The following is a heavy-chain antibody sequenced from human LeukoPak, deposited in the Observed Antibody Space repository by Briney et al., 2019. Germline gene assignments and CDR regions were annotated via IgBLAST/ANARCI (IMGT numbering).Heavy chain of an antibody. CDR1: GFTFSSYG. CDR2: IRYVGSNK. CDR3: AKDGTYYDFWSGYFHPNFYFDY. V-gene: IGHV3-30*02. J-gene: IGHJ4*02. D-gene: IGHD3-3*01. Sequence: GGSLRLSCAASGFTFSSYGMHWVRQAPGKGLEWVAFIRYVGSNKYYADSVKGRFTISRDNSKNTLYLQMNSLRAEDTAVYYCAKDGTYYDFWSGYFHPNFYFDYWGQGTLVTVSS.